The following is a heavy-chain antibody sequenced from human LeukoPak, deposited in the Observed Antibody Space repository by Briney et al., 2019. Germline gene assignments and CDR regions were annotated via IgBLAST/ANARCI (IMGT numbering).Heavy chain of an antibody. CDR3: ALSVGGYYQRY. CDR1: GFTFSSYG. V-gene: IGHV3-30*03. CDR2: ISYDGSNK. J-gene: IGHJ4*02. D-gene: IGHD3-22*01. Sequence: GGSLRLSCAASGFTFSSYGMHWVRQAPGEGLEWVAVISYDGSNKYYADSVKGRFTISRDNSKNALYLQMNSLRAEDTAVYYCALSVGGYYQRYWGQGTLVTVSS.